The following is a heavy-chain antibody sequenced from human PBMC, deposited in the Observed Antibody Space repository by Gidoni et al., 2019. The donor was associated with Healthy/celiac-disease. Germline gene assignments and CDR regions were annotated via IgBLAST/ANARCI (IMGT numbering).Heavy chain of an antibody. CDR2: IGYDGSNK. CDR1: GFTFSRYG. D-gene: IGHD3-22*01. CDR3: ARVAYYYDSSGYPNDFDY. Sequence: QVQLVESGGGVFQPGSSLRLSCAASGFTFSRYGMHWVRQAPGKGLEWVEVIGYDGSNKYYADSVKGRLTISRDNSKNTLYLQMNSLRAEDTAVYYCARVAYYYDSSGYPNDFDYWGQGTLVTVSS. V-gene: IGHV3-33*01. J-gene: IGHJ4*02.